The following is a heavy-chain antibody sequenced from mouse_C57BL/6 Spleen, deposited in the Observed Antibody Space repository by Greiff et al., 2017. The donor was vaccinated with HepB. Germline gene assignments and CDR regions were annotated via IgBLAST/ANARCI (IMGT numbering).Heavy chain of an antibody. V-gene: IGHV1-52*01. CDR3: AGEGGLGPFDY. D-gene: IGHD4-1*01. Sequence: QVQLQQPGAELVRPGSSVKLSCKASGYTFPSYWMHWVKQRPIQSLEWIGHIYPSDNETHYNQKFKDKATLTVDKSSSTAYMQLSSLTSEDSAVYYCAGEGGLGPFDYWGQGTTLTVSS. J-gene: IGHJ2*01. CDR1: GYTFPSYW. CDR2: IYPSDNET.